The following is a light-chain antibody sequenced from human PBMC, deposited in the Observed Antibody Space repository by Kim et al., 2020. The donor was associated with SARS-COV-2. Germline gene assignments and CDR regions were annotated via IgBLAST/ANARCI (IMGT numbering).Light chain of an antibody. CDR1: NIGSKS. CDR2: YDS. V-gene: IGLV3-21*04. CDR3: QVWDSSSDHPV. Sequence: SYELTQPPSVSVAPGKTARITCGGNNIGSKSVHWYQQKPGQAPVLVIYYDSDRPSGIPERFSGSNSGNMATLTISRVAAGDEADYYCQVWDSSSDHPVFG. J-gene: IGLJ2*01.